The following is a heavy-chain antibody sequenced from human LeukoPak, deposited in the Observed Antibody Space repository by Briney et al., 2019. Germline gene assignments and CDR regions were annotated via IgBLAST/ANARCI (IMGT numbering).Heavy chain of an antibody. V-gene: IGHV4-38-2*02. CDR3: ARRFEYSSSWYEFFDY. D-gene: IGHD6-13*01. CDR2: IYHSGST. Sequence: KPSETLSLTCTVSGYSISSGYYWGWIRQPPGKGLEWIGSIYHSGSTYYNPSLKSRVTISVDTSKNQFSLKLSSVTAADTAVYYCARRFEYSSSWYEFFDYWGQGTLVTVSS. CDR1: GYSISSGYY. J-gene: IGHJ4*02.